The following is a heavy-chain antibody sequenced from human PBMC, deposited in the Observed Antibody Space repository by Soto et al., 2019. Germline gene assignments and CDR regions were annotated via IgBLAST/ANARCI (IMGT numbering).Heavy chain of an antibody. V-gene: IGHV3-30-3*01. Sequence: QVQLVESGGGVVQPGRSLRLSCAASGFTFSSHSIQWVRQAPGQGLEWVAVNPYDGSSKYYADSVKGRFTLSRDNSKNSAYLQMNSLRAEDTAVFYCAREWRTSGELDCWGQGTLVIVAS. CDR3: AREWRTSGELDC. CDR2: NPYDGSSK. D-gene: IGHD3-10*01. CDR1: GFTFSSHS. J-gene: IGHJ4*02.